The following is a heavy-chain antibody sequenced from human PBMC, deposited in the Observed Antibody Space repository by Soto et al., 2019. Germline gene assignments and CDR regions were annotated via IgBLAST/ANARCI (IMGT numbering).Heavy chain of an antibody. J-gene: IGHJ3*02. CDR1: GGSISSGGYS. Sequence: SETLSLTCAVSGGSISSGGYSWSWIRQPPGKGLEWIGYIYHSGSTYYNPSLKSRVTISVDRSKNQFSLKLSSVTAADTAVYYCAGAPSTTVTDDAFDIWGQGTMVTVS. D-gene: IGHD4-17*01. CDR3: AGAPSTTVTDDAFDI. CDR2: IYHSGST. V-gene: IGHV4-30-2*01.